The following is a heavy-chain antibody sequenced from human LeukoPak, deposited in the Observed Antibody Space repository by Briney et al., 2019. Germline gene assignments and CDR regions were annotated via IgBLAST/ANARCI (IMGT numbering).Heavy chain of an antibody. Sequence: SETLSLTCAVYGGSFSGYYWSWIRQPPGKGLEWIGEINHSGSTNYNPSLKSRVTISVDTSKNQFSLKLSSVTAADTAVYYCARAGGIVVVTALGAFDIWGQGTMVTVSS. D-gene: IGHD2-21*02. CDR1: GGSFSGYY. V-gene: IGHV4-34*01. CDR2: INHSGST. J-gene: IGHJ3*02. CDR3: ARAGGIVVVTALGAFDI.